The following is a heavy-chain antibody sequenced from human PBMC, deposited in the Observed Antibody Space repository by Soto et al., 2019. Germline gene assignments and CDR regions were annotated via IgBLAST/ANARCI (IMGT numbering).Heavy chain of an antibody. CDR2: IYYSGST. V-gene: IGHV4-59*01. J-gene: IGHJ4*02. CDR1: GGSISSYY. Sequence: PSETLSLTCTVSGGSISSYYWSWIRQPPGKGLEWIGYIYYSGSTNYNPSLKSRVTIAVDTSKNQFSLKLSSVTAADTAVYYCARIVNWNFDYWGQGTLVTVSS. D-gene: IGHD1-20*01. CDR3: ARIVNWNFDY.